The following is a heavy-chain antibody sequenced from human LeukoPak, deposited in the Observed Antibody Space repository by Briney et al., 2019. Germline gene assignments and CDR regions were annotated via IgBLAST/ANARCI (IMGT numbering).Heavy chain of an antibody. Sequence: SETLSLTCTVSGGSISIYYWSWIRQPPGKGLEWIGYIYTSGSTNYNPSLKSRVTISVDTSKNQFSLKLSSVTAADTAVYYCARLRIRGVVAYYFDYWGQGTLVTVSS. V-gene: IGHV4-4*09. CDR2: IYTSGST. D-gene: IGHD3-10*01. CDR3: ARLRIRGVVAYYFDY. J-gene: IGHJ4*02. CDR1: GGSISIYY.